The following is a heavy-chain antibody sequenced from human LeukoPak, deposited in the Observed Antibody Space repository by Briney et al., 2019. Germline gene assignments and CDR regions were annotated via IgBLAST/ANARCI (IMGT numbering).Heavy chain of an antibody. Sequence: SETLSLTCTVSGGSINSYYWSWIRQPPGKGLEWIGYISYTESTKYNPSLKSRLTISVDTSKNHFSLKLNSVTAADTAVYYCARHSQRQWEVVRGWDYWGQGILVTVSS. D-gene: IGHD1-26*01. J-gene: IGHJ4*02. V-gene: IGHV4-59*08. CDR2: ISYTEST. CDR3: ARHSQRQWEVVRGWDY. CDR1: GGSINSYY.